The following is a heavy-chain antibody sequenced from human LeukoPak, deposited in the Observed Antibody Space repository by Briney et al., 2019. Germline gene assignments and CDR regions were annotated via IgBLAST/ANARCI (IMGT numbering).Heavy chain of an antibody. CDR2: ISSSSSTI. Sequence: GSLRLSCAASGFTFSSYSMNWVRQAPGKGLEWVSYISSSSSTIYYADSVKGRFTISRDNAKNSLYLQMNSLRAEDTAVYYCARESAAAGRYYFDYWGQGALVTVSS. CDR3: ARESAAAGRYYFDY. V-gene: IGHV3-48*01. D-gene: IGHD6-13*01. CDR1: GFTFSSYS. J-gene: IGHJ4*02.